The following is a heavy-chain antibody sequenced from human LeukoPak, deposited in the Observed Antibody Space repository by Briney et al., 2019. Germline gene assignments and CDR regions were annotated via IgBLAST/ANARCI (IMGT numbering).Heavy chain of an antibody. CDR2: ISWNSGSR. D-gene: IGHD2-2*01. V-gene: IGHV3-9*01. Sequence: SLRLSCAASRFPFDDYAVHWVRQAPGKGLEWVSGISWNSGSRGYADSVKGRFTISRDNAKNSLYLQMNSLRAEDTALYYCAKGYCSSTSCSAFDYWGQGTLVTVSS. CDR1: RFPFDDYA. CDR3: AKGYCSSTSCSAFDY. J-gene: IGHJ4*02.